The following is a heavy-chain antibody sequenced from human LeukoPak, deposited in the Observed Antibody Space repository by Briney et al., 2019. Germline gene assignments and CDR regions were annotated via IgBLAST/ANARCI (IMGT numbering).Heavy chain of an antibody. CDR1: GYTFTNYG. CDR3: ARSLITMIRGVMIGGFDP. J-gene: IGHJ5*02. CDR2: ISAYNGNT. Sequence: GASVKVSCKASGYTFTNYGISCVRQAPGQGLEWMGWISAYNGNTNFAQRFQGRVTMTTDTSTSTANMELRSLRSDDTAVYYCARSLITMIRGVMIGGFDPWGQGTLVTVSS. V-gene: IGHV1-18*01. D-gene: IGHD3-10*01.